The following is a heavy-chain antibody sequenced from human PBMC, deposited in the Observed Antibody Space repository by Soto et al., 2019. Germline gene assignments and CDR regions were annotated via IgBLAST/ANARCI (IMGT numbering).Heavy chain of an antibody. J-gene: IGHJ1*01. CDR3: AREGSGYNL. CDR2: IIPVFGRP. V-gene: IGHV1-69*13. Sequence: SVKVSCKASGGSFSSFGISWVRQAPGQGLEWMGGIIPVFGRPNYAQRFRGRLTITADESTNTVYLELIDLRSEDTAVYYCAREGSGYNLWGQGTQVTAPQ. D-gene: IGHD5-12*01. CDR1: GGSFSSFG.